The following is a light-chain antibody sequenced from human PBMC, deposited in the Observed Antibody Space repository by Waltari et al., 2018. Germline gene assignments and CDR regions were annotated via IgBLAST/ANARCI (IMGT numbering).Light chain of an antibody. CDR2: AAS. CDR3: HQYYSYPPEGEFT. CDR1: EGISSY. V-gene: IGKV1-8*01. Sequence: AIRMTQSPSSFSASTGARVAITCRASEGISSYIAWYQQKPGQAPKLLIYAASTLQCEVPSRFSRSGSETDFTLTIDCLQSEDFATYYFHQYYSYPPEGEFTFGPGTKVDIK. J-gene: IGKJ3*01.